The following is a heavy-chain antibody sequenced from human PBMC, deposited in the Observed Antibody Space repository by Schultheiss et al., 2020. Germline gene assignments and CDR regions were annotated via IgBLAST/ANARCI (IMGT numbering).Heavy chain of an antibody. J-gene: IGHJ6*02. CDR2: IYYSGST. Sequence: SETLSLTYTVSGGSISSYYWSWIRQPPGKGLEWIGYIYYSGSTNYNPSLKSRVTISVYTSKNQFSLKLSCVTAADTAVYYCARDGVVVVAATQNHYYYGMDVWGQGTAVTVSS. D-gene: IGHD2-15*01. CDR3: ARDGVVVVAATQNHYYYGMDV. V-gene: IGHV4-59*12. CDR1: GGSISSYY.